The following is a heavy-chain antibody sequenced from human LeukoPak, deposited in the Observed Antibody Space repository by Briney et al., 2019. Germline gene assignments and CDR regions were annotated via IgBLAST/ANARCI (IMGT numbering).Heavy chain of an antibody. CDR1: GSGFTFNNYW. V-gene: IGHV3-74*01. CDR2: INADGSTT. Sequence: TGGSLRLSCAASGSGFTFNNYWMHWVRQAPGKRLVWVSRINADGSTTSYADSVRGRFTISRDNAKNTLYLQMNSLRAEDTAVYYCATLISGWSLYWGQGTLVTASS. CDR3: ATLISGWSLY. J-gene: IGHJ4*02. D-gene: IGHD6-19*01.